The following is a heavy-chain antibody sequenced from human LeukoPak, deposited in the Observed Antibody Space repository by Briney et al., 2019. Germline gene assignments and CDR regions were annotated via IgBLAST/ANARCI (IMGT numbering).Heavy chain of an antibody. CDR1: GFTVSSYG. Sequence: GGSVRLPCAASGFTVSSYGMHWVRQAPGKGLEWVAVIWYDGSKKYYADSVKGRVTTSRDNYKNTLYLQMNSLRAENTAVYCGAKDRCSSTSCYRFDPWGQGTLVTVSS. D-gene: IGHD2-2*02. V-gene: IGHV3-33*06. J-gene: IGHJ5*02. CDR3: AKDRCSSTSCYRFDP. CDR2: IWYDGSKK.